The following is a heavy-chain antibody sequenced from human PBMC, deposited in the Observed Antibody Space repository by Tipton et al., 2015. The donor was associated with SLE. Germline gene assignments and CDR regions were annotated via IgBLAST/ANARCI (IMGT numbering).Heavy chain of an antibody. Sequence: TLSLTCTVSGDSISTYFWSWVRQPAGKGLEWIGRIRASGSPEYNPSLKSRVAISVDTSKNQFSLRLTSVTAADTAMYYCARDQGNGWYEMTGDYWGQGRLVTVSS. CDR1: GDSISTYF. J-gene: IGHJ4*02. D-gene: IGHD6-19*01. CDR2: IRASGSP. CDR3: ARDQGNGWYEMTGDY. V-gene: IGHV4-4*07.